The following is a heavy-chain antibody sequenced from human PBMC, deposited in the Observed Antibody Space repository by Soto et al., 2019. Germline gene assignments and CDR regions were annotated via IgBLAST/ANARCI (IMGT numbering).Heavy chain of an antibody. V-gene: IGHV1-18*01. CDR2: ISAYNGNT. CDR1: GYMFTSYG. Sequence: ASVKVSCKASGYMFTSYGITCVRQAPGQGLEWMGWISAYNGNTNYAQKLQGRVTMTTDTSTSTAYMELRSLRSDDTAVYYCARERTSSSWPWPLGYWGQGTLVTVSS. J-gene: IGHJ4*02. CDR3: ARERTSSSWPWPLGY. D-gene: IGHD6-13*01.